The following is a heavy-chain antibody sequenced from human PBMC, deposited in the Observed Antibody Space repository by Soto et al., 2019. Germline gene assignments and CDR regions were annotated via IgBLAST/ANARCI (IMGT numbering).Heavy chain of an antibody. V-gene: IGHV4-59*01. CDR3: ARGALWFGELYTGMDV. D-gene: IGHD3-10*01. J-gene: IGHJ6*02. Sequence: SETLSLTCTVSGGSISSYYWSWIRQPPGKGLEWIGHIYYSGSTNYNPSLKSRVTISVDTSKNPFSLKLSSVTAADTAVYYCARGALWFGELYTGMDVWGQGTTVTVSS. CDR2: IYYSGST. CDR1: GGSISSYY.